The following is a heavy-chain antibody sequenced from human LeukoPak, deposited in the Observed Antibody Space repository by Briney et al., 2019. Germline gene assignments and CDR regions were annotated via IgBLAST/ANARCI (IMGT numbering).Heavy chain of an antibody. J-gene: IGHJ3*02. CDR2: IIPILGIA. V-gene: IGHV1-69*04. CDR1: GGTFSSYA. D-gene: IGHD6-13*01. Sequence: ASVKVSCTASGGTFSSYAISWVRQAPGQGLEWMGRIIPILGIANYAQKFQGRVTITADKSTSTAYMELSSLRSEDTAVYYCAREVSIAAAGYDAFDIRGQGTMVTVSS. CDR3: AREVSIAAAGYDAFDI.